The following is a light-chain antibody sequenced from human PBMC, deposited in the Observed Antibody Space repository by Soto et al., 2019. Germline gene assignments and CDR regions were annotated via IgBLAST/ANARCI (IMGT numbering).Light chain of an antibody. CDR3: CSYAGSSNLV. Sequence: QSALTQPASVSGSPGQSITISCTGTSSDVGSYNLVSWYQQHPGKAPKLMIYEGSKRPSGVSNRCSGSKSGNTASLTISGLQAEDEADDYCCSYAGSSNLVFGGGTKLTVL. J-gene: IGLJ2*01. V-gene: IGLV2-23*01. CDR2: EGS. CDR1: SSDVGSYNL.